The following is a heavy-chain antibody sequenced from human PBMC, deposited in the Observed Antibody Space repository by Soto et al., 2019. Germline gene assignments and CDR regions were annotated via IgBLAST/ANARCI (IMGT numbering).Heavy chain of an antibody. V-gene: IGHV3-48*01. Sequence: EVQLVESGGGLVQPGGSLRLSCAASGFTFSSYSINWVRQVPGKGLEWVSYISSSSSTIYYAASVKGRFTISRDNAMNSLYLQMNSLRVEDTAIYYCASVAMAAGGPGSWGQGALVTVSS. CDR2: ISSSSSTI. J-gene: IGHJ5*02. CDR1: GFTFSSYS. CDR3: ASVAMAAGGPGS. D-gene: IGHD6-13*01.